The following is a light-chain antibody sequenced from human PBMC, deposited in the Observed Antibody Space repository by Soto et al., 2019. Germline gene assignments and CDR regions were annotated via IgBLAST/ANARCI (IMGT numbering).Light chain of an antibody. Sequence: IVVSKSPATLSVSPGERATPSCRASQSVSSNLAWYQHEPGQAPRRLIHPSPTRPTDVPDRFSGSGSGADFTLSISILEPEDFAVYYCQQYGSSPPRTFGQGTKVDIK. CDR3: QQYGSSPPRT. CDR1: QSVSSN. V-gene: IGKV3-20*01. J-gene: IGKJ1*01. CDR2: PSP.